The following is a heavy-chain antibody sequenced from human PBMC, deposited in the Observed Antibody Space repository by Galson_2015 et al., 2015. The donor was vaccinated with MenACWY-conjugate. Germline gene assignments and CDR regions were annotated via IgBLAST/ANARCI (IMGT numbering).Heavy chain of an antibody. J-gene: IGHJ5*02. CDR3: ATILDGSGSYYKGWFDP. V-gene: IGHV1-24*01. Sequence: SVKVSCKVSGYTLTELSMHWVRQAPGKGLEWMGGFDPEDGETIYAQKFQGRVTMTEDTSTDTAYMELSSLRSEDTAVYYCATILDGSGSYYKGWFDPWGQGTLVTVSS. D-gene: IGHD3-10*01. CDR1: GYTLTELS. CDR2: FDPEDGET.